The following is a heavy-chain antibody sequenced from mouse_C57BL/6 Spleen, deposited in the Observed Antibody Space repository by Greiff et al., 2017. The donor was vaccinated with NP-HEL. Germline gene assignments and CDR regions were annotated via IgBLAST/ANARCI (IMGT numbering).Heavy chain of an antibody. Sequence: VQLQQSGAELVRPGASVKLSCTASGFNITDYYMHWVKQRPEQGLEWIGRIDPEDGDTEYAPKFQGKATMTADTSSNTAYLQLSSLTSEDTAVYYCTRGTFYPSYFDYWGQGTTLTVSS. CDR1: GFNITDYY. V-gene: IGHV14-1*01. J-gene: IGHJ2*01. CDR3: TRGTFYPSYFDY. CDR2: IDPEDGDT. D-gene: IGHD1-1*01.